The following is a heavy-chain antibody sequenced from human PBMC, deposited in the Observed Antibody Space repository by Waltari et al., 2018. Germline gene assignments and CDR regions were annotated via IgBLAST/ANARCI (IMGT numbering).Heavy chain of an antibody. CDR3: VRENIAAAGLES. D-gene: IGHD6-13*01. Sequence: EVQLVESGGGLVQPGGSLRLSCVASGFIFSTYWMDWVRQAPGKGLVWVSRINSEGSRTTYADSVKGRFTISRDNAKNTLYLHMSSLRAEDTAVYYCVRENIAAAGLESWGQGTLVTVSS. CDR1: GFIFSTYW. V-gene: IGHV3-74*01. J-gene: IGHJ4*02. CDR2: INSEGSRT.